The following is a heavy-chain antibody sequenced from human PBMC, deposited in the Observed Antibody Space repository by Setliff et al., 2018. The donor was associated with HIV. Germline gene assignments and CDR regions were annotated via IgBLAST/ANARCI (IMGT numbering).Heavy chain of an antibody. CDR2: VYISGST. CDR1: GGSISSDY. V-gene: IGHV4-4*07. D-gene: IGHD3-10*01. Sequence: SETLSLTCTVSGGSISSDYWSWIRQPAGKGLEWIGRVYISGSTNYSPSLRSRVTMSVDTSKNQVSLKLSSVTAADTAVYYCAREFDGSGTERVYWFDPWGQGTLVTVSS. CDR3: AREFDGSGTERVYWFDP. J-gene: IGHJ5*02.